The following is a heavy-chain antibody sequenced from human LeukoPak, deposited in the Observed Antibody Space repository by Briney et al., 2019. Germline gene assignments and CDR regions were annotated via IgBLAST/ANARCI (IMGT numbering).Heavy chain of an antibody. D-gene: IGHD1-26*01. Sequence: PSETLSLTCSVSGDSISGYYWHWIRQPPGKGLEWIGCIYYSGITNYNPSLKSRATMSLDTTKNQFSLKLNSVTAADTAVYYCARARSGSDFLGYFDSWGQGTLVTVSS. CDR1: GDSISGYY. V-gene: IGHV4-59*01. CDR3: ARARSGSDFLGYFDS. J-gene: IGHJ4*02. CDR2: IYYSGIT.